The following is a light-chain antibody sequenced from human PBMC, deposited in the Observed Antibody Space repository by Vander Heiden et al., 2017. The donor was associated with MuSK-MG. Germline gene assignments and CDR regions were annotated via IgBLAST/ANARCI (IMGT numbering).Light chain of an antibody. CDR1: QSVSSSY. CDR3: QQYGSSPMCS. V-gene: IGKV3-20*01. CDR2: GAS. Sequence: DIVLTQSPGTLSLSPGERATLSCRASQSVSSSYLAWYQQKPGQAPRLLIYGASSRAIGIPDRFSGSGSGTDFTLTISRLEPEDFAVYYCQQYGSSPMCSFGQGTKLEIK. J-gene: IGKJ2*04.